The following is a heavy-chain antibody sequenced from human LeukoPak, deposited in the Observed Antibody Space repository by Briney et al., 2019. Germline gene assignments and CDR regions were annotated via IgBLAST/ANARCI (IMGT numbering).Heavy chain of an antibody. CDR2: IHRSGTT. V-gene: IGHV4-34*01. CDR1: GGSFSGYS. CDR3: ARDRDWNYYFFDY. J-gene: IGHJ4*02. D-gene: IGHD1-7*01. Sequence: SETLSLTCAVHGGSFSGYSWNWIRQSPGKGLEWIGEIHRSGTTNYNESLKSRVSMSIDTSKNQFSLKLNSVTAADTAVYYCARDRDWNYYFFDYWGQGILVTVSS.